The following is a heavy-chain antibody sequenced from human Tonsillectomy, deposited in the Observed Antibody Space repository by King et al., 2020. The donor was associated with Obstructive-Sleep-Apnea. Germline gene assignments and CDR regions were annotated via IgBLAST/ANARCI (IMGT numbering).Heavy chain of an antibody. CDR1: GGSISSSSYD. J-gene: IGHJ5*02. D-gene: IGHD3-10*01. V-gene: IGHV4-39*07. CDR2: IYYSGST. CDR3: ARERLWFGELLSSGWFDP. Sequence: QLQESGPGLMKPSETLSLTCAVSGGSISSSSYDWGWIRQPPGKGLEWIGSIYYSGSTYYNPSLKSRVTISVDTSKNQFSLKLSSVTAADTALYYCARERLWFGELLSSGWFDPWGQGTLVTVSS.